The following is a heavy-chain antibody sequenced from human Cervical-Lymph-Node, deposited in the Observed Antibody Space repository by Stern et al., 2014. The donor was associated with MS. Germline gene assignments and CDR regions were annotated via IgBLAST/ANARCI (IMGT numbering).Heavy chain of an antibody. Sequence: QVQLQESGPGLVKPSQTLSLTCTVSGAPMSSGHYYWSWIRQTAGKGLECFGIFSPPDTPTYTPSLKSRFTMSVNTPKKQSSLKLTSVTAADTAVYYCARARGQTLFDYWGQGTPVIVSS. CDR2: FSPPDTP. V-gene: IGHV4-61*02. CDR1: GAPMSSGHYY. CDR3: ARARGQTLFDY. J-gene: IGHJ4*02.